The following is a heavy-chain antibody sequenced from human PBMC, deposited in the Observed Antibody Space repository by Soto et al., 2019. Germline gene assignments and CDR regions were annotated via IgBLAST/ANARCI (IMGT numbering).Heavy chain of an antibody. V-gene: IGHV3-23*01. Sequence: HLWSLGLSCAACGFSFKSYGMMWVRKAPGKGLEWVSAISQSAGGNAYYADSVKGRFTISRDDSKNTLYLQMDSLRPEDTAQYYCAGWNYDDWGQGTQVHVSS. J-gene: IGHJ4*02. CDR3: AGWNYDD. CDR1: GFSFKSYG. CDR2: ISQSAGGNA. D-gene: IGHD1-7*01.